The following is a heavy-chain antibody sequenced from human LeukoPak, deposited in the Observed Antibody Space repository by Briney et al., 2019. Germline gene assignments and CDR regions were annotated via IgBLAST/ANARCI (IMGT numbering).Heavy chain of an antibody. J-gene: IGHJ4*02. Sequence: SETLSLTCTVTGDSMSRYYWSFIRQPAGKGLEWIGRIHTSGTTWYNASLKSRVTTSVDASKNQFSLRLTSVTAADTAVYYCARQGELAIDYWGQGTLVTVSS. CDR1: GDSMSRYY. CDR3: ARQGELAIDY. CDR2: IHTSGTT. D-gene: IGHD1-26*01. V-gene: IGHV4-4*07.